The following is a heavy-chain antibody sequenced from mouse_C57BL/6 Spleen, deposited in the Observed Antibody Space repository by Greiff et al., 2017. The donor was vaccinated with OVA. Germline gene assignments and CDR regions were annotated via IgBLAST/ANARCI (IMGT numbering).Heavy chain of an antibody. CDR3: AELTVTG. J-gene: IGHJ2*01. Sequence: EVMLVESGGGLVKPGGSLKLSCAASGFTFSDYGMHWVRQAPEKGLEWVAYISSGSSTIYYADTVQGRFTIARDNAKNTLFLQMTSLRSEDTAMYYCAELTVTGWGQGTTLTVSS. CDR2: ISSGSSTI. D-gene: IGHD4-1*01. V-gene: IGHV5-17*01. CDR1: GFTFSDYG.